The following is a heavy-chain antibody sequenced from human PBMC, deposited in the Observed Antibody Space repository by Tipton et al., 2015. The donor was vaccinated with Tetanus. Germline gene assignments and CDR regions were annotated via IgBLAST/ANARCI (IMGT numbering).Heavy chain of an antibody. CDR2: ISGSGGST. D-gene: IGHD6-19*01. Sequence: SLKLSCAASGFTFSSNAMSWVRQAPGKGLEWVSSISGSGGSTYYADSVRGRFTISRDNSKNTLYLQMNSLRVEDTAVYYCAKDLRGPEAGTWYFDLWGRGTLVTVSS. V-gene: IGHV3-23*01. CDR1: GFTFSSNA. CDR3: AKDLRGPEAGTWYFDL. J-gene: IGHJ2*01.